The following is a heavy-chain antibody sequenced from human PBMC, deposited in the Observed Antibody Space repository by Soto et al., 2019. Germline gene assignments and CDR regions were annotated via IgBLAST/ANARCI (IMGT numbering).Heavy chain of an antibody. CDR1: GYTFTSYD. D-gene: IGHD3-10*01. Sequence: QVQLVQSGAEVKKPGASVKVSCRASGYTFTSYDIIWVRQAPGQGLECMGWMNPYNGNTGYAQNFQGRVTMTRNTSISTAYMELSSLRSEDTAVYYCASGPGDLGYLDYWGQGALVTVSS. CDR2: MNPYNGNT. V-gene: IGHV1-8*01. J-gene: IGHJ4*02. CDR3: ASGPGDLGYLDY.